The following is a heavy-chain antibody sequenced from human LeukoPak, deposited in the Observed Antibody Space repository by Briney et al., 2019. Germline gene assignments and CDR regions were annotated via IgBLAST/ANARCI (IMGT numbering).Heavy chain of an antibody. J-gene: IGHJ4*02. CDR3: ARGRYYFDY. CDR2: IYYSGST. CDR1: GGSISSYY. Sequence: SEALSLTCTVSGGSISSYYWSWIRQPPGKGLEWIGYIYYSGSTNYNPSLKSRVTISVDASKNQFSLKLSSVTAADTAVYYCARGRYYFDYWGQGTLVTVSS. V-gene: IGHV4-59*01.